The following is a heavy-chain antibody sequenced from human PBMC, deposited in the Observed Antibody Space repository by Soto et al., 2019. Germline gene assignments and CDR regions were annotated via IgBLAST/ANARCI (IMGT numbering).Heavy chain of an antibody. Sequence: LDTLSLTCTLTCQSVISRSYCWSWSRQPPGKGLEWIGYIYYTGSTNYNPSLKSRVTISVDTSKNQFSLKLSSVTVADTAVYYCARDPGITARPDAFDIWGQGTMVT. V-gene: IGHV4-61*01. D-gene: IGHD6-6*01. CDR2: IYYTGST. CDR3: ARDPGITARPDAFDI. J-gene: IGHJ3*02. CDR1: CQSVISRSYC.